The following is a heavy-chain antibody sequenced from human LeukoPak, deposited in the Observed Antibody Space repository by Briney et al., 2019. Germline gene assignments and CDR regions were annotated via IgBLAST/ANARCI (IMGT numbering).Heavy chain of an antibody. CDR3: GTHAGRTGSDD. D-gene: IGHD3/OR15-3a*01. J-gene: IGHJ4*02. V-gene: IGHV3-11*01. Sequence: PGGSLRLSCATSGFIFSGYYMSWIRQAPGKGLEWVSYISGSGNDISYADSVKGRFTISRDNAKGSLYLQMNSLRAADTAVYYCGTHAGRTGSDDWGQGTLLTVSS. CDR1: GFIFSGYY. CDR2: ISGSGNDI.